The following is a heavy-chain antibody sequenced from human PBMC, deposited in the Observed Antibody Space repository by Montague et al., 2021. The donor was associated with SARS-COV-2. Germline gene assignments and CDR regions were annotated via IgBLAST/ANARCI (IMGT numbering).Heavy chain of an antibody. V-gene: IGHV4-39*01. D-gene: IGHD3-10*01. CDR3: ARHITGSGNAFDI. CDR2: LYYTGCT. J-gene: IGHJ3*02. Sequence: SETLSLTCTVSGGTVSSSSYYWGWICKPPGKGLEWIGSLYYTGCTYHNTSSKSRVTISVDTSKNQFPLKLSSVTAAYTAVYYCARHITGSGNAFDIWGQGSMVCVSS. CDR1: GGTVSSSSYY.